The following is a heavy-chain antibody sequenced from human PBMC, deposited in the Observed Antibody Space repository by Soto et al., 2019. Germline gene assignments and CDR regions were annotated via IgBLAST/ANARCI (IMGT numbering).Heavy chain of an antibody. V-gene: IGHV3-53*01. CDR3: ARAREPEYSSAIFLDI. CDR1: GLTVSSSY. CDR2: IYSAGST. J-gene: IGHJ4*02. D-gene: IGHD5-18*01. Sequence: GGSLRLSCAASGLTVSSSYMSWVRQAPGKGLQWVSVIYSAGSTYYANSVKGRFTISRDISTNMVYLQVSSLTDEDTAVYYCARAREPEYSSAIFLDIWGQGALVTVSS.